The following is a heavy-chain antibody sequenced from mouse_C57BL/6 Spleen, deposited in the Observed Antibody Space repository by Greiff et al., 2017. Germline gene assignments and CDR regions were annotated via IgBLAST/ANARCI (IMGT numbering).Heavy chain of an antibody. D-gene: IGHD2-3*01. CDR3: AKHEGDDGYYVGAMDY. CDR1: GFSLTSYG. CDR2: IWGGGST. Sequence: VQLQQSGPGLVAPSQSLSITCTVSGFSLTSYGVDWVRQPPGKGLEWLGVIWGGGSTNYNSALMSRLSISKDNSKSQVFLKMNSLQTDDTAMYYCAKHEGDDGYYVGAMDYWGQGTSVTVSS. V-gene: IGHV2-9*01. J-gene: IGHJ4*01.